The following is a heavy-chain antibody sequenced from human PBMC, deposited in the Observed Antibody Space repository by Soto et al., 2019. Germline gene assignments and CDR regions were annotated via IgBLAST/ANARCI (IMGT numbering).Heavy chain of an antibody. CDR3: TTEDNGDYPPRFDS. CDR1: GFTFSDAW. Sequence: DVQLVESGGGLVKPGGALRLSCAASGFTFSDAWMSWVRQTPGKGLEWIGHIKSNVNGGAAEYAAPVRGRFNISRDDSRHMLFPQTDSLKSEDPAVYYCTTEDNGDYPPRFDSWGQGTQITVSS. D-gene: IGHD4-17*01. V-gene: IGHV3-15*01. J-gene: IGHJ4*02. CDR2: IKSNVNGGAA.